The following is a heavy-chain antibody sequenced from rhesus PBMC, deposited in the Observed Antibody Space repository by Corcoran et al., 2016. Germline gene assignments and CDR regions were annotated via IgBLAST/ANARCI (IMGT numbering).Heavy chain of an antibody. V-gene: IGHV3S18*01. CDR1: GFSFSDYY. J-gene: IGHJ6*01. CDR2: FSYTGGRT. Sequence: EVQLVESGGGLAKSGGSLRLSCAASGFSFSDYYMYWVRQAPGKGLEWVSGFSYTGGRTYFAESVKGRFTISRENSKNTLYLQMDSLRAEDTAVYYCARDSITGTTRYGLDSWGQGVVVTVSS. D-gene: IGHD1-26*01. CDR3: ARDSITGTTRYGLDS.